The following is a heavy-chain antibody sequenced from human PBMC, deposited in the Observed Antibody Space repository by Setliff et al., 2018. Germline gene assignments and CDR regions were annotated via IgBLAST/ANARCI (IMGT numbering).Heavy chain of an antibody. CDR3: AKDPGYSSGSFEY. Sequence: PGGSLRLSCVVSGFSFSNYGMTWVRQAPGKGLEWISYISTSSGTRYYADSVKGRFTISRDNSKNTLYLQMNSLRSEDTAVYYCAKDPGYSSGSFEYWGQGTPVTVSS. CDR1: GFSFSNYG. CDR2: ISTSSGTR. D-gene: IGHD2-15*01. J-gene: IGHJ4*02. V-gene: IGHV3-48*01.